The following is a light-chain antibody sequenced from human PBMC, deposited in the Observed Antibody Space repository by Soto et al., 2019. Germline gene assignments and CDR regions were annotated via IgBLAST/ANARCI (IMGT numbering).Light chain of an antibody. Sequence: QSALTQPASVSGSPGQSIAISCTGTSSDVDGYNYVSWYQHHPGKAPKLMIYDVSSRPSGVSNRFSGSKSGNTASLTISGLQAEDEADYYCISNTTISTYVFGTGTKLTVL. V-gene: IGLV2-14*03. CDR2: DVS. CDR1: SSDVDGYNY. CDR3: ISNTTISTYV. J-gene: IGLJ1*01.